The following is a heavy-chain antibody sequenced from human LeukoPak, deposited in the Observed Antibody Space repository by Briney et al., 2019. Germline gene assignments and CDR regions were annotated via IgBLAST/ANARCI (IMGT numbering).Heavy chain of an antibody. CDR1: GFTFSSYS. J-gene: IGHJ5*02. CDR2: ISSSGSFI. V-gene: IGHV3-21*01. D-gene: IGHD5/OR15-5a*01. Sequence: GGSLRLSCAASGFTFSSYSMNWVRQAPGKGLEWASSISSSGSFIYYADSVKGRFTISRDNAKNSLYLQMNSLRAEDTAVYYCARWQQGSVYAPWGQGTLVTVSS. CDR3: ARWQQGSVYAP.